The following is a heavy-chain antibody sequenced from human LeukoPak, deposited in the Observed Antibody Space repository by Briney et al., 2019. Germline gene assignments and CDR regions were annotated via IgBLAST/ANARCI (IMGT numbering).Heavy chain of an antibody. D-gene: IGHD4-17*01. CDR2: ISGESTTI. CDR1: GLTLGNYA. J-gene: IGHJ5*01. V-gene: IGHV3-23*01. CDR3: TKDPNGNYIGAFDS. Sequence: GGSLRLSCTAPGLTLGNYAMTWVRQAPGKGLEWVSSISGESTTIAYTDSVKGRFTTSRDNSKNILYLHMNSLRAEDTALYYRTKDPNGNYIGAFDSWGQGTLVTVSS.